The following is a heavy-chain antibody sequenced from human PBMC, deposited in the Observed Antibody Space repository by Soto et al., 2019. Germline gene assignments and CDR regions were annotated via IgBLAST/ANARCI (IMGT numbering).Heavy chain of an antibody. Sequence: QVQLQESGPGLVKPSETLSLTCTVSGGSVSSGSYYWSWIRQPPGKGLEWIGYIYYSGSTNYNLSLTSRLTTSVDTSKNKYYLKLNSVTAADPDVNYCAKILRRPWFDPWGQGTLVTVSS. CDR1: GGSVSSGSYY. J-gene: IGHJ5*02. CDR2: IYYSGST. D-gene: IGHD6-6*01. CDR3: AKILRRPWFDP. V-gene: IGHV4-61*01.